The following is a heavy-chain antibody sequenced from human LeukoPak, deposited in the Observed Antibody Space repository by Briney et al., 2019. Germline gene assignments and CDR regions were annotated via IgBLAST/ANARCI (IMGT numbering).Heavy chain of an antibody. D-gene: IGHD4-23*01. CDR2: IYSGGST. V-gene: IGHV3-66*01. CDR3: ARVARYDYGGIGYFQH. Sequence: GGSLRLSCAASGFTVSSNYMSWVRQAPGKGLEWVSVIYSGGSTYYADSVKGRFTISRDNSKNTLYLQMNSLRAEDTAVYYCARVARYDYGGIGYFQHWGQGTLVTVSS. J-gene: IGHJ1*01. CDR1: GFTVSSNY.